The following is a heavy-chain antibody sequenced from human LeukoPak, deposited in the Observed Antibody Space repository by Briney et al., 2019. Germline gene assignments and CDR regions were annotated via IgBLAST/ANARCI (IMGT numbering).Heavy chain of an antibody. CDR2: INHSGST. CDR3: ARGSVYWRVVVVAAPVALKPPRWVTRNWFDP. V-gene: IGHV4-34*01. CDR1: GGSFSGYY. D-gene: IGHD2-15*01. Sequence: SETLSLTCAVYGGSFSGYYWSWIRQPPGKGLEWIGEINHSGSTNYNPSLKSRVTISVDTSKNQFSLKLSSVTAADTAVYYCARGSVYWRVVVVAAPVALKPPRWVTRNWFDPWGQGTLVTVSS. J-gene: IGHJ5*02.